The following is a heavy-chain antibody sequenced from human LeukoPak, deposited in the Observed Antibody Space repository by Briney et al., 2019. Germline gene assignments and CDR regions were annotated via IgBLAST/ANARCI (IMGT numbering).Heavy chain of an antibody. Sequence: PSQTLSLTCTVSGGSISSGDYYWSWFRQPPGKGLEWIGYIYYSGSTYYNPSLKSRVTISVDTSKNQFSLKLSSVTAADTAVYYCARDYRDGSGSYYTTGFDYWGQGTLVTVSS. CDR2: IYYSGST. V-gene: IGHV4-30-4*01. CDR3: ARDYRDGSGSYYTTGFDY. D-gene: IGHD3-10*01. CDR1: GGSISSGDYY. J-gene: IGHJ4*02.